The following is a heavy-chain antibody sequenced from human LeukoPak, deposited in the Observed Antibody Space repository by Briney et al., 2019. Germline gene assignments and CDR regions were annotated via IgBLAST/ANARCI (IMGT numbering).Heavy chain of an antibody. Sequence: PGGSLRLSCAASGFTFSSYAMHWVRQAPGKGLEWVAVISYDGSNKYYADSVKGRFTISRDNPKNTLYLQMNSLRAEDTAVYYCARADDYGDHFDYWGQGTLVTVSS. D-gene: IGHD4-17*01. J-gene: IGHJ4*02. CDR1: GFTFSSYA. V-gene: IGHV3-30-3*01. CDR3: ARADDYGDHFDY. CDR2: ISYDGSNK.